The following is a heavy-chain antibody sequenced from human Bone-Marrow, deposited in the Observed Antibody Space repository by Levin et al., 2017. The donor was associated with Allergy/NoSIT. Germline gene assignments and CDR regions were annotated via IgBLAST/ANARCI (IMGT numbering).Heavy chain of an antibody. J-gene: IGHJ4*02. CDR3: ASGGHYYKDFI. CDR2: VAYTGGT. Sequence: SETLSLTCTVSGGSLSGNYWTWIRQAPGEGLEWIGYVAYTGGTSYNPSLKSRVTISKDTSKNQFSLRMTSMTAADTAVYFCASGGHYYKDFIWGQGTLVTVPS. D-gene: IGHD1-26*01. V-gene: IGHV4-59*08. CDR1: GGSLSGNY.